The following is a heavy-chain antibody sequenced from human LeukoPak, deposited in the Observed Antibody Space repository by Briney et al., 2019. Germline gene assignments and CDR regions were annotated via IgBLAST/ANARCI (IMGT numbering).Heavy chain of an antibody. CDR3: AGENYADLFDY. D-gene: IGHD3-16*01. Sequence: PGGSLRLSCAASGFTFKNYNMHWVRQAPGKGLECISYISSSSSSIYSADSVQGRFTVSRDNAKNSLFLQMNSLRAEDTAVYYCAGENYADLFDYWGQGTLVTVSS. CDR1: GFTFKNYN. J-gene: IGHJ4*02. CDR2: ISSSSSSI. V-gene: IGHV3-48*01.